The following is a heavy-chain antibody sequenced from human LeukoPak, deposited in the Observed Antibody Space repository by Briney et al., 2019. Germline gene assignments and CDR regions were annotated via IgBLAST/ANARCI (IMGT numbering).Heavy chain of an antibody. CDR2: ISSSSSYI. CDR3: ASRASGPRAAAAFDI. V-gene: IGHV3-21*01. Sequence: GGSLRLSCAASGFTFSSYNMNWVRQAPGNGLKWVSSISSSSSYIYYADSVKGRFTISRVNAKNSLYLQMNSLRAEDTAVYYCASRASGPRAAAAFDIWGQGTMVTVSS. J-gene: IGHJ3*02. D-gene: IGHD6-25*01. CDR1: GFTFSSYN.